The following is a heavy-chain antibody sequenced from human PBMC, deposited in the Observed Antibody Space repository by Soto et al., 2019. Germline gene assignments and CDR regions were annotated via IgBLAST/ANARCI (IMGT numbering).Heavy chain of an antibody. CDR3: ARESEDLTSNFDN. CDR2: ISSTTNYI. V-gene: IGHV3-21*06. J-gene: IGHJ4*02. Sequence: RLSCAASGFSFARYSMDWVRQAPGKGLEWVSSISSTTNYIYYGDSMTGRFTISRDNAKNSLYLEMSSLRAEDTAVYYCARESEDLTSNFDNWGQGTLVTVSS. CDR1: GFSFARYS.